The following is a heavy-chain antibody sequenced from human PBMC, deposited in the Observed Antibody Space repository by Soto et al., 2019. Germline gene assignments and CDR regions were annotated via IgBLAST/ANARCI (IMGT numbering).Heavy chain of an antibody. CDR2: ISSSSSYI. Sequence: EVQVVESGGGLVKPGWSLRLSCAVSGFTFSTYNMNWVRQAPGKGLQWVSSISSSSSYIYYADSVKGRFTISRDNAKNSLYLQMNSLRVEDTAVYCCSRYYDSLTGYNYWGQGTLVIVSS. CDR1: GFTFSTYN. V-gene: IGHV3-21*01. J-gene: IGHJ4*02. CDR3: SRYYDSLTGYNY. D-gene: IGHD3-9*01.